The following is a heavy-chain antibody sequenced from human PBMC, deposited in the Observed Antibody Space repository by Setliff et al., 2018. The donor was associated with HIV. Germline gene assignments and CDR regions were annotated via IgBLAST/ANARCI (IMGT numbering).Heavy chain of an antibody. V-gene: IGHV1-46*01. D-gene: IGHD6-6*01. CDR3: ARSSPLYSRSFDAFDI. J-gene: IGHJ3*02. CDR1: GYSFTSDY. Sequence: GASVKVSCKASGYSFTSDYMHWVRQAPGQGLEWMGIINPTGGSTYYAQKFQGRVTLTRDASTSTVYAELSSLRSEDTAVYYCARSSPLYSRSFDAFDIWGQGTMVTVSS. CDR2: INPTGGST.